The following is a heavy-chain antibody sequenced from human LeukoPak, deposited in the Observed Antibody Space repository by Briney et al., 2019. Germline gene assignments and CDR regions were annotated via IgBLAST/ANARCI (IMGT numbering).Heavy chain of an antibody. Sequence: PGGSLRLSCAASGFTFSSYSMNWVRRAPGKGLEWVSSISSSSSYIYYADSVKGRFTISRDDAKNSLYLQMNSLRAEDTAVYYCARKGAGYSGYGIDYWGQGTLVTVSS. CDR2: ISSSSSYI. D-gene: IGHD5-12*01. V-gene: IGHV3-21*01. CDR3: ARKGAGYSGYGIDY. J-gene: IGHJ4*02. CDR1: GFTFSSYS.